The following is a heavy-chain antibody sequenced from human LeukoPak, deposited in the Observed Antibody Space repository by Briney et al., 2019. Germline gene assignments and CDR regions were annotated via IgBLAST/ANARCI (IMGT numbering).Heavy chain of an antibody. CDR3: ARVVDTHFDY. J-gene: IGHJ4*02. CDR1: GFTVSSNY. Sequence: TGGSLRLSCAASGFTVSSNYMSWVRQAPGKGLEWVSVIYSGGSTYYADSVKGRFTISRDNSKNTLYLQMNSLRAEDTAVYYCARVVDTHFDYWGQGTLVTVSS. CDR2: IYSGGST. D-gene: IGHD5-18*01. V-gene: IGHV3-53*01.